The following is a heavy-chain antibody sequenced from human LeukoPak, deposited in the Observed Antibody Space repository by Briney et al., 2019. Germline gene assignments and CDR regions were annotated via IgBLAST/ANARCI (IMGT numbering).Heavy chain of an antibody. Sequence: RGSLRLSCAASGFTFSSYAMSWVRQAPGKGLEWVSSISGGGGSTYYADSVKGRFTISRDNSKNTLYLQMNSLRAEDTAVYYCAKGGVMITFGGVIVMDLDYWGQGTLVTVSS. V-gene: IGHV3-23*01. CDR2: ISGGGGST. D-gene: IGHD3-16*02. CDR1: GFTFSSYA. CDR3: AKGGVMITFGGVIVMDLDY. J-gene: IGHJ4*02.